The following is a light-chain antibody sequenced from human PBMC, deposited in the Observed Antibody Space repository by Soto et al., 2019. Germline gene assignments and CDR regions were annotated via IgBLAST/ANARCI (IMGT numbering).Light chain of an antibody. Sequence: EIVLTQSPGTLSLSPGERATLSCRASQSVSSSSITWYQQKPGQAPRLLIYGASTRATGIPDRFSGSGSGTDFSLTISRLEPEDFGVYYCLQCDNSPLYTFGQGTKVEIK. CDR2: GAS. CDR3: LQCDNSPLYT. J-gene: IGKJ2*01. CDR1: QSVSSSS. V-gene: IGKV3-20*01.